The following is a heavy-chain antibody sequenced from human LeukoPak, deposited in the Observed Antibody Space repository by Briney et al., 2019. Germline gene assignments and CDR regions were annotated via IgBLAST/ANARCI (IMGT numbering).Heavy chain of an antibody. CDR1: GGSFSNYY. D-gene: IGHD3-9*01. CDR3: ARAGLRVFDWSNSYYYAMDV. CDR2: ITHSGRT. V-gene: IGHV4-34*01. J-gene: IGHJ6*02. Sequence: SETLSLTCAVYGGSFSNYYWSWIRQPPGKGLEGIGEITHSGRTNYRPSLKSRVTISVETSKNQFSLKLSSVSDADTAAYYCARAGLRVFDWSNSYYYAMDVWGQGTTVSVSS.